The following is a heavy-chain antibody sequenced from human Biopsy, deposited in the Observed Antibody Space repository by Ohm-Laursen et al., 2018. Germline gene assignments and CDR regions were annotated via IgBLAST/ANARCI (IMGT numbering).Heavy chain of an antibody. J-gene: IGHJ4*02. CDR3: ARHGDNDYSNFDS. CDR2: ISTSGSST. CDR1: GFIFSDYK. D-gene: IGHD4-11*01. Sequence: SLRLSCSASGFIFSDYKMNWVRQPPGKGLEWVSSISTSGSSTNYADSVKGRFTMPRDNAEKSLYLQMNSLGVEDTAVYYCARHGDNDYSNFDSWGQGALVTVSS. V-gene: IGHV3-21*01.